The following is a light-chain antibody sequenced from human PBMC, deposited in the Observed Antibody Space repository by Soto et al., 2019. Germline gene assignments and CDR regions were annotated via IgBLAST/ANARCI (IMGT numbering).Light chain of an antibody. CDR2: RAS. CDR1: QSVTSN. V-gene: IGKV3-15*01. J-gene: IGKJ1*01. CDR3: QQYDYWWT. Sequence: MTVSPGAVYESPGERATLSCRASQSVTSNVAWYQQKPGQAPRLLIYRASARATGVPARFSGSGSGTEFTLTISSLQSEDFGIYYCQQYDYWWTFGQATKVDIK.